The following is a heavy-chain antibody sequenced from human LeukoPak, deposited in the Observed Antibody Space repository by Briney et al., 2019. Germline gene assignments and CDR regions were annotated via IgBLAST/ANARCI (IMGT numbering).Heavy chain of an antibody. J-gene: IGHJ4*02. CDR3: AREYTAMAYDY. V-gene: IGHV3-7*01. D-gene: IGHD5-18*01. CDR2: MKEDGTEI. CDR1: GFTFSSYA. Sequence: GRSLRLSCAASGFTFSSYAMHWVRQAPGKGLEWVAKMKEDGTEIYYVDSVKGRFTISRDNAKNSLFLQMNNLRVDDSAVYYCAREYTAMAYDYWGQGNLVTVSS.